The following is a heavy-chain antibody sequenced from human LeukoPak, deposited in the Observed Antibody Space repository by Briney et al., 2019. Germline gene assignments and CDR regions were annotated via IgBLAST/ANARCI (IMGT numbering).Heavy chain of an antibody. D-gene: IGHD4/OR15-4a*01. CDR1: GFTLSNYG. V-gene: IGHV3-30*02. J-gene: IGHJ4*02. CDR2: LRHDASNQ. CDR3: ARRAGAYSHPYDY. Sequence: GGSLRLSCVASGFTLSNYGVHWVRQAPGKGLEWVAFLRHDASNQYYADSVKGRFTISRDNSKNTLYLQMNSLRAEDTAVYYCARRAGAYSHPYDYWGQGTLVTVSS.